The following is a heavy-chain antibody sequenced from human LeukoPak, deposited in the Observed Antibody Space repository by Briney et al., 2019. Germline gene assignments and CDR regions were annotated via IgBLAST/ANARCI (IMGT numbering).Heavy chain of an antibody. CDR2: IYTSGST. D-gene: IGHD6-13*01. Sequence: SETLSLTCTVSGGSISSGSYYWSWIRQPAGKGLEWIGRIYTSGSTNYNPSLKSRVTISVDTSKNQFSLKLSSVTAADTAVYYCAREQQLVRGWFDPWGQGTLVTVSS. J-gene: IGHJ5*02. CDR1: GGSISSGSYY. CDR3: AREQQLVRGWFDP. V-gene: IGHV4-61*02.